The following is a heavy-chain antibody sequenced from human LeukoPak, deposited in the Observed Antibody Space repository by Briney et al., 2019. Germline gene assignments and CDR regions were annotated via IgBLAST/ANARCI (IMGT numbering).Heavy chain of an antibody. J-gene: IGHJ4*02. V-gene: IGHV4-39*07. D-gene: IGHD6-13*01. CDR2: IYYSGST. CDR1: GGSISSSSYY. CDR3: ARVTGYRIEDYFDY. Sequence: SETLSLTCTVSGGSISSSSYYWGWIRQPPGKGLEWIGSIYYSGSTYYNPSLKSRVTISVDTSKNEFSLKLRSVTAADTAVYYCARVTGYRIEDYFDYWGQGTLVTVSS.